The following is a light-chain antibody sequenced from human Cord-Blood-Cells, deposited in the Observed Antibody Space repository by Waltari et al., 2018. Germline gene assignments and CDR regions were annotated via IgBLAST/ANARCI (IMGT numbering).Light chain of an antibody. V-gene: IGKV1-33*01. CDR1: QDISNY. CDR3: QQYDNLFT. Sequence: DIQMTQSPSSLSASVGDRVTITCQASQDISNYLNWYQQKPGKAPKPLIYDASNLETGVPSRCSGSGSGTDFTFPISSLQPEDIATYYCQQYDNLFTFGPGTKVDIK. CDR2: DAS. J-gene: IGKJ3*01.